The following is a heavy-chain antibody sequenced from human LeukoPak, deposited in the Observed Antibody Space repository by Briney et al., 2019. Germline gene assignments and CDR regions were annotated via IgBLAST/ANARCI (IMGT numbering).Heavy chain of an antibody. D-gene: IGHD3-3*01. V-gene: IGHV4-59*01. CDR3: VRSDDFWSGYYGY. CDR1: GGSISSYD. CDR2: IYYSGST. J-gene: IGHJ4*02. Sequence: SETLSLTCTVSGGSISSYDWSWIRQPPGKGLEWIGYIYYSGSTNYNPSLKSRVTISVDTSKNQFSLKLSSVTAADTAVYYCVRSDDFWSGYYGYWGQGTLVTVSS.